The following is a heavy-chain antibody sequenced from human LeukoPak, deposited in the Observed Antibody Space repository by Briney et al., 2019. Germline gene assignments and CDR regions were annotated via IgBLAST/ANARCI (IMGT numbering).Heavy chain of an antibody. CDR3: ARSAGVYFGVVDYYYYYYMDV. CDR2: IIPIFGTA. D-gene: IGHD3-3*01. Sequence: SVKVSCKASGGTFSSYAISWVRQAPGQGLEWMGGIIPIFGTANYAQKFQGRVTITTDESTSTAYMELSSLRSEDTAVYYCARSAGVYFGVVDYYYYYYMDVWGKGTTATVSS. J-gene: IGHJ6*03. V-gene: IGHV1-69*05. CDR1: GGTFSSYA.